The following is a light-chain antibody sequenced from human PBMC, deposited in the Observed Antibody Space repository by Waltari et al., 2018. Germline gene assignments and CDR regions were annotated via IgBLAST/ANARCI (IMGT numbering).Light chain of an antibody. J-gene: IGKJ1*01. V-gene: IGKV1-5*01. CDR3: QQYNLWPWT. Sequence: DIQMTQSPSTLSASVGDRVTITCRASQSINNWLAWFQQKPGKAPKLLIYDASSLESGVPSRFSGSGSGTEFTLTISSLQPDDFATYYCQQYNLWPWTFDQGTKVDIK. CDR1: QSINNW. CDR2: DAS.